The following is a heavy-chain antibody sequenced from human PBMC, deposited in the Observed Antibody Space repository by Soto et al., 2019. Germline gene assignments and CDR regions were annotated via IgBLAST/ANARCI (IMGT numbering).Heavy chain of an antibody. V-gene: IGHV1-46*01. CDR1: GYTFTSYY. J-gene: IGHJ6*02. CDR3: ARDLVVAATPYYYYYGMDV. D-gene: IGHD2-15*01. CDR2: INPSGGST. Sequence: QVQLVQSGAEVTKPGASVKVSCKASGYTFTSYYMHWVRQAPGQGLEWMGIINPSGGSTSYAQKFQGRVTMTRDTSTSTVYMELSSLRSEDTAVYYCARDLVVAATPYYYYYGMDVWGQGTTVTVSS.